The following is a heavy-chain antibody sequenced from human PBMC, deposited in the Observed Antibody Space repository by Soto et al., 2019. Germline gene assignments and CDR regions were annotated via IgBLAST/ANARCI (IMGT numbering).Heavy chain of an antibody. CDR2: IYSGGST. CDR1: GFTVSSNY. D-gene: IGHD3-10*01. V-gene: IGHV3-53*04. J-gene: IGHJ5*02. Sequence: EVQLVESGGGLVQPGGSLRLSCAASGFTVSSNYMSWVRQAPGKGLEWVSVIYSGGSTYYADSVKGRFTISRHNSKNTLYLQMNSLRAEDPAVYYCARASGGGWFDPWGQGTLVTVSS. CDR3: ARASGGGWFDP.